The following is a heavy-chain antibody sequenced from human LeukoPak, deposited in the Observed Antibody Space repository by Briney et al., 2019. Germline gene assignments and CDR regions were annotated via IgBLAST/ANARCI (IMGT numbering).Heavy chain of an antibody. CDR1: GYRFTSYW. Sequence: HGESLKISCKGSGYRFTSYWIGWVRQMPGKGLEWMGIIHPSDSDTRYSPSFQGQVTISADKSTSTAYVQWNSLKASDTAMYYCARPIVETATITGYYFDYWGQGTLVTVSS. V-gene: IGHV5-51*01. CDR3: ARPIVETATITGYYFDY. D-gene: IGHD5-24*01. J-gene: IGHJ4*02. CDR2: IHPSDSDT.